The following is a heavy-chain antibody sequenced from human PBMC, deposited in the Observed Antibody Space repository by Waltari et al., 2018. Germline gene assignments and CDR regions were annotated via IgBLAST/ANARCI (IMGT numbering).Heavy chain of an antibody. CDR3: ARGGDYIWGSYRYTGVDY. V-gene: IGHV1-69*14. CDR1: GGTFSSYA. D-gene: IGHD3-16*02. Sequence: QVQLVQSGAEVKKPGSSVKVSCKASGGTFSSYAISWVRQAPGQGLEWMGGITPIFGTANYAQKFQGRVTITADKSTSTAYMELSSLRSEDTAVYYCARGGDYIWGSYRYTGVDYWGQGTLVTVSS. CDR2: ITPIFGTA. J-gene: IGHJ4*02.